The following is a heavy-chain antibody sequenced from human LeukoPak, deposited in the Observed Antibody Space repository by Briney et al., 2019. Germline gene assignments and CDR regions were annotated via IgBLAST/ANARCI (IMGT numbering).Heavy chain of an antibody. CDR1: RGSISGHY. Sequence: SETLSLTCTVSRGSISGHYWSWIRQSPGKGLEWIGNIYYSGNTNYNPSLKSRVTISIDTFRIHFSLHLSSVTAADTAVYYCARTRYSGSHNSAFDLWGQGTVVTVSS. D-gene: IGHD1-26*01. J-gene: IGHJ3*01. CDR3: ARTRYSGSHNSAFDL. CDR2: IYYSGNT. V-gene: IGHV4-59*08.